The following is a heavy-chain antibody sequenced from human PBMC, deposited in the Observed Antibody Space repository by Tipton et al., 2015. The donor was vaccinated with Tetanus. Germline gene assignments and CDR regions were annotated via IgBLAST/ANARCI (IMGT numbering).Heavy chain of an antibody. CDR3: VRDHARACGGDCYPGGFDI. J-gene: IGHJ3*02. CDR1: GGSVSSYY. CDR2: VSSSGNS. V-gene: IGHV4-4*07. D-gene: IGHD2-21*02. Sequence: TLSLTCTVSGGSVSSYYWTWFRQPPGKRLEWIGFVSSSGNSNYSPSLTGRVSMSLDTSKNQFSLRLTSVTDADTAVYYCVRDHARACGGDCYPGGFDIWGQGTMVSVSS.